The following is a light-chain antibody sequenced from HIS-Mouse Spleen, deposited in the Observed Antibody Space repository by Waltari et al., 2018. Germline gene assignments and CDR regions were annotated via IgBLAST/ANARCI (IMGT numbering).Light chain of an antibody. V-gene: IGLV2-14*03. CDR3: SSYTSSSTWV. Sequence: QSALTQPASASGSPGQSITISCTGPSSDVGGYNYLSRYQQHPRKAPKLMIYDVSNRPSGVSNRFSGSKSGNTASLTISGLQAEDEADYYCSSYTSSSTWVFGGGTKLTVL. J-gene: IGLJ3*02. CDR1: SSDVGGYNY. CDR2: DVS.